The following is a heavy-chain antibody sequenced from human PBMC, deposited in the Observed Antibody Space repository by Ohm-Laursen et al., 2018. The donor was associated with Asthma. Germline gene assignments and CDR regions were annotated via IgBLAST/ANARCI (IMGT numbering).Heavy chain of an antibody. CDR1: GGSISSYY. D-gene: IGHD6-13*01. J-gene: IGHJ4*02. Sequence: SDTLSLTCTVSGGSISSYYWSWIRQPPGKGLEWIGYIYYSGSTNYNPSLKSRVTISVDTSKNQFPLKLSSVTAADTAVYYCARGRRYSSSWLDYWGQGTLVTVSS. CDR2: IYYSGST. CDR3: ARGRRYSSSWLDY. V-gene: IGHV4-59*07.